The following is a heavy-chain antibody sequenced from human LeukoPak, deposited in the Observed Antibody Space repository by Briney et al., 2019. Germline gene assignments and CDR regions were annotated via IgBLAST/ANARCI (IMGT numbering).Heavy chain of an antibody. Sequence: ASVKVSCKASGYTFTGYYMHWVRQAPGQGPEWMGRINPNSGGTNYAQKFQGRVTMTRDTSISTAYMELSRLRSDDTAVYYCALVHDLVGATLGYFDYWGQGTLVTVSS. V-gene: IGHV1-2*06. CDR3: ALVHDLVGATLGYFDY. D-gene: IGHD1-26*01. CDR2: INPNSGGT. J-gene: IGHJ4*02. CDR1: GYTFTGYY.